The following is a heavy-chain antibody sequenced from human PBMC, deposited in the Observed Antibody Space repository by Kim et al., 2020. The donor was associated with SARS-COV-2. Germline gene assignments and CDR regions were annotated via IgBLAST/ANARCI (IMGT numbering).Heavy chain of an antibody. J-gene: IGHJ4*02. D-gene: IGHD1-26*01. CDR2: ISTSGSTI. CDR3: ARVLSASHPFIVFDY. Sequence: GGSLRLSCAASGFIFSDYYMSWVRQAPGKGLECISYISTSGSTIYYAGSVKGRFTISRDNAKKSLYLQMNSLRAEDTAVYYCARVLSASHPFIVFDYWGQGTRVTVSS. V-gene: IGHV3-11*01. CDR1: GFIFSDYY.